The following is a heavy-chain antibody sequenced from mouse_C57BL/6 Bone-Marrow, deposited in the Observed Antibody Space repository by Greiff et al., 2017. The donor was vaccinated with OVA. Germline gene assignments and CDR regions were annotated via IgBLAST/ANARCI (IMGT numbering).Heavy chain of an antibody. D-gene: IGHD1-1*01. J-gene: IGHJ1*03. CDR2: INPNNGGT. V-gene: IGHV1-26*01. CDR3: AREGIYYGSSYGYFDV. CDR1: GYTFTDYY. Sequence: VQLKQSGPELVKPGASVKISCKASGYTFTDYYMNWVKQSHGKSLEWIGDINPNNGGTSYNQKFKGKATLTVAKSSSTAYMELRSLTSEDSAVYYCAREGIYYGSSYGYFDVWGTGTTVTVSS.